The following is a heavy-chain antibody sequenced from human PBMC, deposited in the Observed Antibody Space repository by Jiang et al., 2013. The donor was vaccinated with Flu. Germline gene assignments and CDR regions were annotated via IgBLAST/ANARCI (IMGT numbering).Heavy chain of an antibody. J-gene: IGHJ4*02. CDR1: GYSFTSYW. Sequence: LKISCKGSGYSFTSYWIGWVRQMPGKGLEWMGIIYPGDSDTRYSPSFQGQVTISADKSISTAYLQWSSLKASDTAMYYCATLGDGLVRGVIPHYWGQGTLVTVSS. V-gene: IGHV5-51*01. CDR2: IYPGDSDT. D-gene: IGHD3-10*01. CDR3: ATLGDGLVRGVIPHY.